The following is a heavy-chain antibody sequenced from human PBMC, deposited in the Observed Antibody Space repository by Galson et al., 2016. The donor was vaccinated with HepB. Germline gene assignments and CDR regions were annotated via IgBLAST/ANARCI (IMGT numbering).Heavy chain of an antibody. Sequence: CAISGDSVSGTTIAWNWIRHSPSRGLEWLGRTYYRSKWYYDYAGSVKSRITINPDTSRNQFSLQLNSVTPWDTAVYYCARDGYTSGWPGAFEIWGQGTMVTVSS. D-gene: IGHD6-19*01. CDR2: TYYRSKWYY. V-gene: IGHV6-1*01. CDR3: ARDGYTSGWPGAFEI. CDR1: GDSVSGTTIA. J-gene: IGHJ3*02.